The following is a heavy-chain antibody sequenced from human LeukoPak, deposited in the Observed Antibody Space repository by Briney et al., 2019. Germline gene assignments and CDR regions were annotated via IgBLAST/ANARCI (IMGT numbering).Heavy chain of an antibody. CDR1: GFTFSSYS. V-gene: IGHV3-21*01. D-gene: IGHD6-13*01. CDR3: ARGPYSSSWYHYYYMDV. CDR2: ISSSSSYI. Sequence: GGSLRLSCAASGFTFSSYSMNWVRQAPGKGLEWVSSISSSSSYIYYADSVKGRFTISRDNAKNSLYLQTNSLRAEDTAVYYCARGPYSSSWYHYYYMDVWGKGTTVTVSS. J-gene: IGHJ6*03.